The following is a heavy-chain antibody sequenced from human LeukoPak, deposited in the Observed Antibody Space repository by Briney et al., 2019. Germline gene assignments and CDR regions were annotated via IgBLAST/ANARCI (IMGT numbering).Heavy chain of an antibody. Sequence: TSETLSLTCVVSGGSISSSNWGSWVRQPPGKGLEWIGEIYHGGDTNYNPSLKSRVTISVDKSKNQFSLELSSMTAADTAVYYCTTGFLNFDYWGQGTLVTVSS. CDR2: IYHGGDT. D-gene: IGHD1-14*01. J-gene: IGHJ4*02. V-gene: IGHV4/OR15-8*02. CDR1: GGSISSSNW. CDR3: TTGFLNFDY.